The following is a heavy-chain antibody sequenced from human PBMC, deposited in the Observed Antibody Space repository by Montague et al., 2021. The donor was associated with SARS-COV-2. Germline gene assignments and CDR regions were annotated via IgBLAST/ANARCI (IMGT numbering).Heavy chain of an antibody. J-gene: IGHJ3*01. D-gene: IGHD3-16*01. CDR3: ARRDVPRGTFSV. CDR1: GDSVSSNSAT. Sequence: CAISGDSVSSNSATWNWIRQSPSRGLEWLGRTYYESKWLNDYRGSVRSRMTINPDTSRNQFSLQLNSVTPEDTAVYYCARRDVPRGTFSVWGQGTMVTVSS. V-gene: IGHV6-1*01. CDR2: TYYESKWLN.